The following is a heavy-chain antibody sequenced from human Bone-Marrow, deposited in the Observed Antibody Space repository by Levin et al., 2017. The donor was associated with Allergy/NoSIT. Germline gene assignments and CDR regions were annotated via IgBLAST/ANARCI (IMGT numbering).Heavy chain of an antibody. D-gene: IGHD1-7*01. J-gene: IGHJ5*02. CDR2: INHSGST. V-gene: IGHV4-34*01. CDR3: AREGSITGTGNWFDP. Sequence: SETLSLTCAVYGGSFSGYYWSWIRQPPGKGLEWIGEINHSGSTNYNPSLKSRVTISVDTSKNQFSLKLSSVTAADTAVYYCAREGSITGTGNWFDPWGQGTLVTVSS. CDR1: GGSFSGYY.